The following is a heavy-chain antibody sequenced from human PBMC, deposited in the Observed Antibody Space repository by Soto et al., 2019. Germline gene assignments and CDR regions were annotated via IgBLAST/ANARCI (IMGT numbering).Heavy chain of an antibody. Sequence: QVQLVQSGAEVQKPGSSVKVSCKASGGTFSSYAISWVRQAPGQGLEWMGGIIPIFGTANYAQKFQGRVTITADKSTSTAYMELSSLRSEDTAVYYCARGEVAARPGYYYYGMDVWGQGTTVTVSS. J-gene: IGHJ6*02. CDR3: ARGEVAARPGYYYYGMDV. CDR2: IIPIFGTA. D-gene: IGHD6-6*01. CDR1: GGTFSSYA. V-gene: IGHV1-69*06.